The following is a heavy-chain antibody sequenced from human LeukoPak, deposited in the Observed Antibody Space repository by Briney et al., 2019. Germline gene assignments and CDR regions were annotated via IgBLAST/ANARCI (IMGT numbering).Heavy chain of an antibody. CDR2: FYTSGGT. CDR3: ARNSGWYGVS. V-gene: IGHV4-4*07. Sequence: SETLSLTCTVSGGSISSYYWSWIRQPAGKGLEWIGRFYTSGGTNYNPSPRSRVAMSVDTSKNQFSLKLSSVTAADTAVYYCARNSGWYGVSWGQGTWSPSPQ. J-gene: IGHJ4*02. CDR1: GGSISSYY. D-gene: IGHD6-19*01.